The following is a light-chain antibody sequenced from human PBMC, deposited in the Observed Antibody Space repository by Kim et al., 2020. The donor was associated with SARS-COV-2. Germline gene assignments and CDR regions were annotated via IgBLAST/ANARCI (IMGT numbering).Light chain of an antibody. V-gene: IGLV1-51*01. J-gene: IGLJ1*01. CDR3: GTWDSSLSAYV. Sequence: GQKVTISCSGSSSNIGNNYVSWYQQLPGTAPKLLIYDNNKRPSGIPDRFSGSKSGTSATLGITGLQTGDEADYYCGTWDSSLSAYVFGTGTKVTVL. CDR1: SSNIGNNY. CDR2: DNN.